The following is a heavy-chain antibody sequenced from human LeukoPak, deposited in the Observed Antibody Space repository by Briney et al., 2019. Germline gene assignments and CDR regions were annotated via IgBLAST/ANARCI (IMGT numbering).Heavy chain of an antibody. Sequence: PSQTLSLTCTVSGGSISSGGYYWRWIRQHPGKGLEWIGYIYYSGSTYYNPSLKSRVTISVDTSKNQFSLKLSSVTAADTAVYYCARDRMEYSSSWYEYYMDVWGKGTTVTVSS. CDR3: ARDRMEYSSSWYEYYMDV. D-gene: IGHD6-13*01. CDR1: GGSISSGGYY. V-gene: IGHV4-31*03. CDR2: IYYSGST. J-gene: IGHJ6*03.